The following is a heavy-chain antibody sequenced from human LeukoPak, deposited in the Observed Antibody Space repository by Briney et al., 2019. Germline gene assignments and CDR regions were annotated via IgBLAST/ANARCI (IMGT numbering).Heavy chain of an antibody. V-gene: IGHV3-33*06. CDR2: IWYDGKRQ. CDR1: GFTFSNYG. D-gene: IGHD3-3*01. J-gene: IGHJ6*03. Sequence: GGSLRLSCAASGFTFSNYGMHWVRQAPGRGLECVAVIWYDGKRQYYADSVKGRFNISRENPKNMLYLQMNSLRVEDTAVYYCAKGPTQVLRFLRDGKTYYMDVWGKGTSVLVSS. CDR3: AKGPTQVLRFLRDGKTYYMDV.